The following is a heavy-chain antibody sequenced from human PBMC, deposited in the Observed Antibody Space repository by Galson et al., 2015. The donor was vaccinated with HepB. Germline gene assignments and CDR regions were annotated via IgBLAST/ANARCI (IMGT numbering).Heavy chain of an antibody. V-gene: IGHV3-30*04. CDR1: GFTFSSYA. D-gene: IGHD3-10*01. CDR2: ISYDGSNK. J-gene: IGHJ4*02. Sequence: SLRLSCAASGFTFSSYAMHWVRQAPGKGLEWVAVISYDGSNKHYADSVKGRFTISRDNSKNTLYLQMNSLRAEDTAVYYCARAPRGGDVLLWFGEPYWGQGTLVTVSS. CDR3: ARAPRGGDVLLWFGEPY.